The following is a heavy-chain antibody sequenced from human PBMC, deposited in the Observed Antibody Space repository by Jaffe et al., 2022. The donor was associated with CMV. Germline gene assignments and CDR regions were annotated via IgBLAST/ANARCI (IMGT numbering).Heavy chain of an antibody. CDR2: ISSSSKYI. D-gene: IGHD6-13*01. V-gene: IGHV3-21*02. Sequence: EVQLVESGGGLVKPGGSLRLSCAASGFTFSSYSMNWVRQVPGKGLEWVSSISSSSKYIYYAESLKGRFTISRDNAKNSLYLQMNSLRAEDTAVYYCSRGQGWDSSSSYYFDYWGQGTLVTVSS. CDR3: SRGQGWDSSSSYYFDY. CDR1: GFTFSSYS. J-gene: IGHJ4*02.